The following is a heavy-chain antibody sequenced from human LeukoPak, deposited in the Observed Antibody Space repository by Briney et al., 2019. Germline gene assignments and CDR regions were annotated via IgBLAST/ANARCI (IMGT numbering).Heavy chain of an antibody. Sequence: GRSLRLSCAASGFTFSSYAMHWVRQAPGKGLEWVAVISYDGSNKYYADSVKGRFTISRDNSKNTLYLQMNSLRAEDTAVYYCARSRQIFGVVIHRGMDVWGQGTTVTVSS. J-gene: IGHJ6*02. D-gene: IGHD3-3*01. CDR1: GFTFSSYA. V-gene: IGHV3-30-3*01. CDR2: ISYDGSNK. CDR3: ARSRQIFGVVIHRGMDV.